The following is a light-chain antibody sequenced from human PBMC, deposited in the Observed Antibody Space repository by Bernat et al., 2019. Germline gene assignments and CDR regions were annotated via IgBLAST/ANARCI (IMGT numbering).Light chain of an antibody. J-gene: IGKJ5*01. CDR2: GAS. CDR1: QVIGIY. CDR3: QHLNNFPIT. V-gene: IGKV1-9*01. Sequence: DIQLTQSPPFLSASVGDRVTITCRASQVIGIYLDWYQQKPGKAPKLLIYGASTLQTGVPSRFSGSGSGTEFTLTISSLQPEDFATFYCQHLNNFPITFGQGTHLEIK.